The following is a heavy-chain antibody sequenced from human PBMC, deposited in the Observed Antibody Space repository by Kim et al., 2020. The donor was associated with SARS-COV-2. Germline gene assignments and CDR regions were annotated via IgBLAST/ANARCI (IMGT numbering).Heavy chain of an antibody. D-gene: IGHD3-9*01. CDR3: TRAPQDILTGYYPFDY. Sequence: SLNVRFTISRDDSKSIAYLQMNSLKTEDTAVYYCTRAPQDILTGYYPFDYWGQGTLVTVSS. J-gene: IGHJ4*02. V-gene: IGHV3-49*02.